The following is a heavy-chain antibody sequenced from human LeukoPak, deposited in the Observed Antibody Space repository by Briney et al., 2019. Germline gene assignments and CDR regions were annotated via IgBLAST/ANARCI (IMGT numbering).Heavy chain of an antibody. CDR1: GGSISSYY. Sequence: PSETLSLTCTVSGGSISSYYWSWIRQPPGKGLEWIGYIYYSGSTNYNPSLKSRVTMSVDTSKNQFSLKLSSVTAADTAVYYCARALSSGWSQYYYYYYGMDVWGQGTTVTVSS. J-gene: IGHJ6*02. CDR2: IYYSGST. D-gene: IGHD6-19*01. CDR3: ARALSSGWSQYYYYYYGMDV. V-gene: IGHV4-59*12.